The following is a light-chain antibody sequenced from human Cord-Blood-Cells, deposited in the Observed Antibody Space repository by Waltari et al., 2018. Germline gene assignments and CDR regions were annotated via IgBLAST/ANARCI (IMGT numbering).Light chain of an antibody. Sequence: QSALTQPPSASGSPGQSVTISCTGTSSDVGGYNYFSWYQQHPGNAPKPMIYEVSKRPSGLPDRFSGSKAANTASLAVSGLQAEDEADYYCSSYARSNNFVFGTGTKVTVL. CDR1: SSDVGGYNY. V-gene: IGLV2-8*01. J-gene: IGLJ1*01. CDR3: SSYARSNNFV. CDR2: EVS.